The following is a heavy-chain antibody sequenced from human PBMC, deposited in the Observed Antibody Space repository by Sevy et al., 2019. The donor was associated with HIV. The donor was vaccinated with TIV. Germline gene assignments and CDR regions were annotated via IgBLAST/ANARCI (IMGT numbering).Heavy chain of an antibody. CDR1: GFTFSSYA. Sequence: LSLTCAASGFTFSSYAMNCVRQAPGKGLEWVSTISGSGGSTYYADSVKGRFTISRDNSKNTLYLQMNSLRAEDTAVYYCAKDTGTGDFFDYWGQGTLVTVSS. V-gene: IGHV3-23*01. CDR2: ISGSGGST. D-gene: IGHD3-10*01. J-gene: IGHJ4*02. CDR3: AKDTGTGDFFDY.